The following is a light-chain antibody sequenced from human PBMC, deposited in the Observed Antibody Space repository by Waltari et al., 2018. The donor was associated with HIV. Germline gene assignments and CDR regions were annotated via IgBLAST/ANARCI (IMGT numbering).Light chain of an antibody. CDR3: QKYDRAPYT. CDR1: QDISSS. V-gene: IGKV1-27*01. CDR2: GAS. J-gene: IGKJ2*01. Sequence: DIQVTQSPSSLSVSIGDRVTITCRVTQDISSSLAWYQHKPGTPPKLLMYGASTLQSGVPSRFRGSGSGTDFTLTITSLQSEDIGIYYCQKYDRAPYTFGQGTRLEI.